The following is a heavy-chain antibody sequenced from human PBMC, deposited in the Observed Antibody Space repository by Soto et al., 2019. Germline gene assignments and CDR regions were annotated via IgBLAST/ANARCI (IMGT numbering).Heavy chain of an antibody. CDR2: INHSGST. J-gene: IGHJ6*02. CDR1: GGSFSGYY. CDR3: ARVKYYDILTGYSRGAGYYYYGMDV. Sequence: SETLSLTGAVYGGSFSGYYWSWIRQPPGKGLEWIGEINHSGSTNYNPSLKSRVTISVDTSKNQFSLKLSSVTAADTAVYYCARVKYYDILTGYSRGAGYYYYGMDVWGQGTTVTVSS. D-gene: IGHD3-9*01. V-gene: IGHV4-34*01.